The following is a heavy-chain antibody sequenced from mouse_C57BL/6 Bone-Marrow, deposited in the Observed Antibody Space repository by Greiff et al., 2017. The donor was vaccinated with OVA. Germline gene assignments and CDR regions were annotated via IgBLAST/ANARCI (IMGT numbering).Heavy chain of an antibody. CDR3: ARADYYGSSYDAMDY. Sequence: VQLVESGAELVRPGASVKLSCKASGYTFTDYYINWVKQRPGQGLEWIARIYPGSGNTYYNEKFKGKATLTAEKSSSTAYMQLSILTSEDSAVYFCARADYYGSSYDAMDYWGQGTSVTVSS. V-gene: IGHV1-76*01. CDR1: GYTFTDYY. CDR2: IYPGSGNT. D-gene: IGHD1-1*01. J-gene: IGHJ4*01.